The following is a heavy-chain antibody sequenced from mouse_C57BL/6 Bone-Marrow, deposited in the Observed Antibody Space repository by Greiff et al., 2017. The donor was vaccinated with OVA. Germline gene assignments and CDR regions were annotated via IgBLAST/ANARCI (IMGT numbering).Heavy chain of an antibody. D-gene: IGHD2-5*01. J-gene: IGHJ3*01. V-gene: IGHV5-17*01. CDR3: ARYYSNYGGAY. CDR1: GFTFSDYG. CDR2: ISSGSSTI. Sequence: EVQLVESGGGLVKPGGSLKLSCAASGFTFSDYGMHWVRQAPEKGLEWVAYISSGSSTIYYADTVKGRFTISRDNAKNTLFLQMTSLRSEDTAMYYCARYYSNYGGAYWGQGTLVTVSA.